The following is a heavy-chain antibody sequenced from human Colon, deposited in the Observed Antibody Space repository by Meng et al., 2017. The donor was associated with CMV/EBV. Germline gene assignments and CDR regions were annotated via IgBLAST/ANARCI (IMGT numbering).Heavy chain of an antibody. Sequence: AGVSISNSYLDWGRREPGKGVEECGGRRNKDNGYTKEDAESERGSITITRDDSKNSVFVQMNSLTTEETAVYFWTRDQPRLPGTLDYWGQGTLVTVSS. CDR2: RRNKDNGYTK. V-gene: IGHV3-72*01. J-gene: IGHJ4*02. CDR1: GVSISNSY. CDR3: TRDQPRLPGTLDY. D-gene: IGHD2-21*02.